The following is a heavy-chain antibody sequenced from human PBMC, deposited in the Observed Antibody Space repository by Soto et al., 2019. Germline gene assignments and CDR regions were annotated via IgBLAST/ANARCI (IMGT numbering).Heavy chain of an antibody. Sequence: QVRLVQSGAEVKKPGASVKVSCKASGVTITHYYMHWVRQAPGQGLEWMGLINPTGDNTIYAQKFQGRVTMTMDTSTSIVYMELSSLGSEDTAIYYCARDNSGAFSGKYCWWFDPWGQGTLVTVSS. J-gene: IGHJ5*02. CDR1: GVTITHYY. CDR3: ARDNSGAFSGKYCWWFDP. D-gene: IGHD1-26*01. V-gene: IGHV1-46*03. CDR2: INPTGDNT.